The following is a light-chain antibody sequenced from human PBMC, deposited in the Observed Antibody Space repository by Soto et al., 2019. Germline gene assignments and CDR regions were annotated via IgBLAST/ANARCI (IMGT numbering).Light chain of an antibody. CDR2: KDS. CDR1: VLAKKY. V-gene: IGLV3-27*01. Sequence: SYELTQPSSVSVSPGQTARITCSGDVLAKKYARWFQQKPGQAPVLVIYKDSERPSGIPERFSGSSSGTTVTLTIRGAQVEDEADYYCYSAADNNLVVFGGGTKLTVL. J-gene: IGLJ2*01. CDR3: YSAADNNLVV.